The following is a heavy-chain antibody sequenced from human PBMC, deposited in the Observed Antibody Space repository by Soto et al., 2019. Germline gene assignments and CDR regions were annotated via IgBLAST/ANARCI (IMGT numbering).Heavy chain of an antibody. J-gene: IGHJ4*02. Sequence: QVQLVQSGAEVKKPGSSVKVSCKASGGTFSSYAISWVRQAPGQGLEWMGGIIPIFGTANYAQKFQGRVTITADESTSTAYMELSSLRSEDTVVYYCARDAPYKRDSSSWYGYWGQGTLVTVSS. CDR1: GGTFSSYA. V-gene: IGHV1-69*01. D-gene: IGHD6-13*01. CDR3: ARDAPYKRDSSSWYGY. CDR2: IIPIFGTA.